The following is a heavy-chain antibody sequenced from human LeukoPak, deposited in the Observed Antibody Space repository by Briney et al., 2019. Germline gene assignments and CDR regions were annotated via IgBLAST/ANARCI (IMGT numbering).Heavy chain of an antibody. D-gene: IGHD3-3*01. V-gene: IGHV4-34*01. J-gene: IGHJ4*02. CDR1: GGSFSGYY. CDR2: INHSGST. CDR3: ARAGRTDFWSVYYSHNFDY. Sequence: SETLSLTCAVYGGSFSGYYWSWIRQPPGKGLEWIGEINHSGSTNYNPSLKSRVTISVDTSKNQFSLKLSSVTAADTAVYYCARAGRTDFWSVYYSHNFDYWGQGTLVTVPS.